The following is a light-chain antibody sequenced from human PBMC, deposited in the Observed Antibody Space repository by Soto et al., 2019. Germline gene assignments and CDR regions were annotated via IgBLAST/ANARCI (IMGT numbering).Light chain of an antibody. V-gene: IGKV1-39*01. Sequence: DIQMTQSPSSLSASVGDRVTITCRASQSISRYLNWYRQKPGKAPSLLICGASNLQRGVPSRFTGSGSGTEFTLTISSLQPEDFASFYCQQSYTSPYTFGQGTKLEIK. CDR3: QQSYTSPYT. CDR2: GAS. J-gene: IGKJ2*01. CDR1: QSISRY.